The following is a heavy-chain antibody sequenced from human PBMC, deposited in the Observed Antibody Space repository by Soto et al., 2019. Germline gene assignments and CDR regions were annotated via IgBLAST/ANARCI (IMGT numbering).Heavy chain of an antibody. D-gene: IGHD6-13*01. Sequence: PSETLSLTCAVSGGSISSGGYSWSWIRQPPGKGLEWIGYIYHSGSTYYNPSLKSRVTISVDRSKNQFSLKLSSVTAADTAVYYCARDARGGSSWYNWLDPWGQGTLVTVSS. CDR3: ARDARGGSSWYNWLDP. CDR2: IYHSGST. J-gene: IGHJ5*02. V-gene: IGHV4-30-2*01. CDR1: GGSISSGGYS.